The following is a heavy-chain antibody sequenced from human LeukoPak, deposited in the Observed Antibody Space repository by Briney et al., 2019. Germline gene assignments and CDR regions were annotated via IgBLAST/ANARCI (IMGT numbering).Heavy chain of an antibody. CDR3: AKDRVPKTYYYYYMDV. D-gene: IGHD2-2*01. CDR1: GFTFSSYA. Sequence: GGSLRLSCAASGFTFSSYAMSWVRQAPGKGLEWVSAISGSGGSTYYADSVKGRFTISRDTSKNTLYLERNSLRAEDTAVYYCAKDRVPKTYYYYYMDVWGKGTTVTVSS. V-gene: IGHV3-23*01. CDR2: ISGSGGST. J-gene: IGHJ6*03.